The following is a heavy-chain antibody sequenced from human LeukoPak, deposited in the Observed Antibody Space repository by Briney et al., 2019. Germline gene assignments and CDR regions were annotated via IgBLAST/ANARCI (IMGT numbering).Heavy chain of an antibody. CDR1: GVPISTYY. D-gene: IGHD3-22*01. J-gene: IGHJ4*01. CDR2: VYYNGDI. V-gene: IGHV4-59*01. CDR3: ATTWYYDTRGYLFDD. Sequence: SETLSLTCSVSGVPISTYYWSWIRQSPGKRLEWIAYVYYNGDIMYNPSLKSRVAISLDTSKNQFSLNMASVTAADTAVYFCATTWYYDTRGYLFDDWGHGTLVTVSS.